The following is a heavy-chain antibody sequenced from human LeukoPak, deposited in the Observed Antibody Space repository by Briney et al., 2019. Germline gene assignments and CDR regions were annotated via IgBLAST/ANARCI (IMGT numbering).Heavy chain of an antibody. D-gene: IGHD5/OR15-5a*01. CDR1: GYTFTSYA. J-gene: IGHJ4*02. CDR3: ARGVSTNRYYFDY. V-gene: IGHV1-3*01. CDR2: INAGNGNP. Sequence: GASVKVSCQASGYTFTSYAMHWVRQAPGQRLEWMGWINAGNGNPKYLQKFQGRVTNTRDTSESTAYMELSSLRSEDTAVYSCARGVSTNRYYFDYWGQGTLVTVSS.